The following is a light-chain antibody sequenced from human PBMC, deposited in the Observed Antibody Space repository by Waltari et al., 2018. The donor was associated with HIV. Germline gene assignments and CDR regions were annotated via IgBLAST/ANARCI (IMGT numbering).Light chain of an antibody. CDR2: SNK. J-gene: IGLJ1*01. CDR3: AAWDENLKGGA. V-gene: IGLV1-44*01. CDR1: TSNIGGNS. Sequence: QSVLAQPPSVSGTPGQRVTISCPGSTSNIGGNSVSWYQKLPGTDAKPLTCSNKERHSGGPDRLSGSTSGTSASLLISGLQSEDEAVYYCAAWDENLKGGAFGTGPKVTVL.